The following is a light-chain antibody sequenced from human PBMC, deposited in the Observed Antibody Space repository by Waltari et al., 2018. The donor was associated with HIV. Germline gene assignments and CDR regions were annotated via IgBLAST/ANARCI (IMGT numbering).Light chain of an antibody. Sequence: QPALTQPASVSGSPGQSITIPCTGTTSDVGGYFFVSWYQQHPGKAPRLIIFEVTHRSSGVPDRCSGSRSGTTASLTISGLQTEDEADYYCSSYTSSNTLVFGGGTKLTVL. J-gene: IGLJ2*01. CDR1: TSDVGGYFF. V-gene: IGLV2-14*01. CDR3: SSYTSSNTLV. CDR2: EVT.